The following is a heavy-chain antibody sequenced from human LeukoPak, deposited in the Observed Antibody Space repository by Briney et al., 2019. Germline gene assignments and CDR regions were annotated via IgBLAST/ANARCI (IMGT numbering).Heavy chain of an antibody. D-gene: IGHD7-27*01. CDR2: INSSSSTI. CDR3: ARVGRSNEPGD. V-gene: IGHV3-48*04. J-gene: IGHJ4*02. Sequence: GGSLRLSCAASGFTFSSYSMNWVRQAPGKGLEWVSYINSSSSTIYYADSVKGRFTISRDNAKNSLYLQMNSLRAEDTAVYYCARVGRSNEPGDWGQGTLVTVSS. CDR1: GFTFSSYS.